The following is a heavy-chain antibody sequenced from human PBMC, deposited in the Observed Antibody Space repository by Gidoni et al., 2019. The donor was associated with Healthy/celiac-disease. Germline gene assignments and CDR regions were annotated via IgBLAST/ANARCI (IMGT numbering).Heavy chain of an antibody. Sequence: QVQRQQSGPGRVKPSQTPSLTCAISGDSVSSNSAAWNWIRQSPSRGLEWLGRTYYRSKWYNDYAVSVKSRITIHPDTSKTQFSLQLNSVTPEDTAVYYCAREPNQIAVAVVDGMDVWGQGTTVTVSS. J-gene: IGHJ6*02. CDR2: TYYRSKWYN. D-gene: IGHD6-19*01. CDR1: GDSVSSNSAA. V-gene: IGHV6-1*01. CDR3: AREPNQIAVAVVDGMDV.